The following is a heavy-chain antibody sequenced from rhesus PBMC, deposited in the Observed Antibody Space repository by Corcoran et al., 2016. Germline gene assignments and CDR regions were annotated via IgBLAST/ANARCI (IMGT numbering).Heavy chain of an antibody. CDR2: ISSSCVTT. D-gene: IGHD3-28*01. J-gene: IGHJ6*01. CDR1: RGSISSNW. V-gene: IGHV4-147*01. Sequence: QMQLQELGPGLVQSSEPLSLTCAVSRGSISSNWWMCVRQPTGQGLWLIGRISSSCVTTSYNPSLTIRLTISTYTSKNQLSLKLISVTASDTAVYYCARLWGSGYYTPYGLDSWGQGVVVTVSS. CDR3: ARLWGSGYYTPYGLDS.